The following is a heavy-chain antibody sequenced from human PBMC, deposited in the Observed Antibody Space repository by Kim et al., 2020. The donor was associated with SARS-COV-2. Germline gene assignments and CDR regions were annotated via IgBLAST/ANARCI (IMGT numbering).Heavy chain of an antibody. Sequence: SQTLSLTCGISGDSVSSNSAAWTWIRQSPSRGLEWLGRTFYRSKWYTDYAVSVKSRITINPDTSRNQFSLHLNSVTPEDTAVYFCARDHYYVSGTNNDAFDIWGQGTMVTVSS. CDR3: ARDHYYVSGTNNDAFDI. CDR1: GDSVSSNSAA. CDR2: TFYRSKWYT. D-gene: IGHD3-10*01. V-gene: IGHV6-1*01. J-gene: IGHJ3*02.